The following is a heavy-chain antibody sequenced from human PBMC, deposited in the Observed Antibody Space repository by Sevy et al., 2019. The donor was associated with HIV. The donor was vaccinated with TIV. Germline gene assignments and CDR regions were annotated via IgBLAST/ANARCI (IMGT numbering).Heavy chain of an antibody. D-gene: IGHD3-9*01. CDR2: VYNSGTT. CDR1: GGSISSSSQF. V-gene: IGHV4-39*01. J-gene: IGHJ5*01. CDR3: ARQLSYYDSLTGSQRGYWLDT. Sequence: SETLSLTCTVSGGSISSSSQFWAWIRQSPGKGLEWIGNVYNSGTTEYNPSLKSRITISVDTSKNKFYLKLTPVTAADTAVYYCARQLSYYDSLTGSQRGYWLDTWGHGNLVTVSS.